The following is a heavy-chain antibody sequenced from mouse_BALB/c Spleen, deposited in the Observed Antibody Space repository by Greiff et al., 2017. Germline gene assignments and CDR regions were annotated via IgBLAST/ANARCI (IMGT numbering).Heavy chain of an antibody. CDR1: GFNIKDTY. V-gene: IGHV14-3*02. CDR2: IDPANGNT. Sequence: DVQLQESGAELVKPGASVKLSCTASGFNIKDTYMHWVKQRPEQGLEWIGRIDPANGNTKYDPKFQGKATITADTSSNTAYLQLSSLTSEDTAVYYCARGDYFDYWGQGTTLTVSS. CDR3: ARGDYFDY. J-gene: IGHJ2*01.